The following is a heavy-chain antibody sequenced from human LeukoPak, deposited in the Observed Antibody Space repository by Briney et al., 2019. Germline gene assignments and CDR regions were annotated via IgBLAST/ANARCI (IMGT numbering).Heavy chain of an antibody. J-gene: IGHJ5*02. Sequence: SETLSLTCTVSGGSIRSGGYYWSWIRQHPGKGLEWTGYIYYSGSTYYNPSLKSRVTISVDTSKSQFSLKLNSVTAADTAVYYCARGNYASAYWFDPWGQGALVTVSS. CDR1: GGSIRSGGYY. CDR2: IYYSGST. V-gene: IGHV4-31*02. CDR3: ARGNYASAYWFDP. D-gene: IGHD3-10*01.